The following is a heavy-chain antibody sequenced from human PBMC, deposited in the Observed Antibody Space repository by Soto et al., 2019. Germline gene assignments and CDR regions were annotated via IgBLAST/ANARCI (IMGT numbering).Heavy chain of an antibody. D-gene: IGHD2-21*02. V-gene: IGHV3-74*01. CDR1: GFNFSNHW. J-gene: IGHJ5*02. Sequence: VHLVESGGGLVQPGGSLRLSCAASGFNFSNHWMHWVRQRPGEGLVWVSRITSDGKSKAYAESVKGRFAISRDNAKNTLYLQMHGLTAEDTAVYYCARESGDWPLNWFDPWGQGTLVTVSS. CDR3: ARESGDWPLNWFDP. CDR2: ITSDGKSK.